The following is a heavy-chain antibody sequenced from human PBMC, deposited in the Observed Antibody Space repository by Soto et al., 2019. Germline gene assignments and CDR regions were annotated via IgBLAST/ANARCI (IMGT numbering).Heavy chain of an antibody. V-gene: IGHV3-21*01. J-gene: IGHJ5*02. Sequence: EVQLVESGGGLVKPGGSLRVSCAASGFTFSDYNMNWVRQAPGKGLEWVSSITSSSSYILYAASVKGRFTISRDNARNSLYLQIHSLRAEGTAVYFCARDRSTAASQLGYNDFHPGGQGTLVTVSS. CDR1: GFTFSDYN. D-gene: IGHD1-1*01. CDR2: ITSSSSYI. CDR3: ARDRSTAASQLGYNDFHP.